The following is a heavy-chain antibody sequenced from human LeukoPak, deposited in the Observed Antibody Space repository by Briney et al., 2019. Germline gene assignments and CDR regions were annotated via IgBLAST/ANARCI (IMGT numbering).Heavy chain of an antibody. CDR2: ISYDGSNK. V-gene: IGHV3-30*18. J-gene: IGHJ3*02. CDR1: GFSFSSYW. D-gene: IGHD6-13*01. Sequence: GGSLRLSCAASGFSFSSYWIHWVRQAPGKGLEWVAVISYDGSNKYYADSVKGRFTISRDNSKNTLYLQMNSLRAEDTAVYYCAKAAAGLADAFDIWGQGTMVTVSS. CDR3: AKAAAGLADAFDI.